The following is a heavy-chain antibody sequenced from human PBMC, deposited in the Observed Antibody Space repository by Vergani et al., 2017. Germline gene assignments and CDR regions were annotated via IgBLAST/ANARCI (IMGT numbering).Heavy chain of an antibody. V-gene: IGHV3-30*18. CDR3: AKARRGVYFDY. J-gene: IGHJ4*02. CDR2: ISYDGSNK. Sequence: VQLVESGGGLVQPGGSLRLSCAASGFTFSSYGMHWVRQAPGKGLEWVAVISYDGSNKYYADSVKGRFTISRDNSKNTLYLQMNSLRAEDTAVYYCAKARRGVYFDYWGQGTLVTVSS. CDR1: GFTFSSYG. D-gene: IGHD1-26*01.